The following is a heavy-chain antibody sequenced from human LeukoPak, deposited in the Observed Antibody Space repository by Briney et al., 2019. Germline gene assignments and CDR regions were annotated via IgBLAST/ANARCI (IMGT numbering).Heavy chain of an antibody. D-gene: IGHD2-21*02. CDR3: TTTSLAYCGGDCSIPNYFDY. J-gene: IGHJ4*02. CDR1: GFTFSNAW. V-gene: IGHV3-15*01. Sequence: PGGSLRLSCAASGFTFSNAWMSWVRQAPGKGLEWVGRIKSKTDGGTTDYAAPVKGRFTISRDDSKNTLYLQMNSLKTEDTAVYYCTTTSLAYCGGDCSIPNYFDYWGQGTLVTVSS. CDR2: IKSKTDGGTT.